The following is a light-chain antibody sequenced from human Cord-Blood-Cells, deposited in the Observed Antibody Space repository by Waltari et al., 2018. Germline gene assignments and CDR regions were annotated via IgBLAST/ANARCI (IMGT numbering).Light chain of an antibody. CDR3: SSYTSSSTWV. CDR1: SSDVGGYNY. V-gene: IGLV2-14*01. J-gene: IGLJ3*02. Sequence: QSALTQPASVSGSPGQSITISCTGTSSDVGGYNYVSWYQQHPGKAPKLMIYDVSKRPSGVSNRFSGSKSGNTASLTISGRQAGDEADYYCSSYTSSSTWVFGGGTKLTVL. CDR2: DVS.